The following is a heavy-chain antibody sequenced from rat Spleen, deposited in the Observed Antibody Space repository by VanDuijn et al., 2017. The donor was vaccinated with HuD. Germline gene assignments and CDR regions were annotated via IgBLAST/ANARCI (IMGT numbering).Heavy chain of an antibody. CDR3: TRQGIGTSRNYFDY. Sequence: EVKLVESGGGLMQPGRSLKLSCAASGFTFSNYDMAWVRQAPTKGLEWVATISYDGRSTYYRDSVKGRFTISRDNAKSTLYLQMDSLRSEDTATNYCTRQGIGTSRNYFDYWGQGVMVTVSS. D-gene: IGHD1-5*01. V-gene: IGHV5-7*01. CDR1: GFTFSNYD. J-gene: IGHJ2*01. CDR2: ISYDGRST.